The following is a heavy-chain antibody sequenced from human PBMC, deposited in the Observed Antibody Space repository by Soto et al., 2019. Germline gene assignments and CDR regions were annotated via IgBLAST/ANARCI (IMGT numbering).Heavy chain of an antibody. Sequence: QLQLEESGPGLVKPSETLSLTCTVSGGSISSSSYYWGWIRQSPGKGLEWIGSFYYSGSTYYSPSLKGRDTTSEDTSKKTISLRLSSVTATDTAVYYCARISVASRYMDVWGKGATVTVSS. V-gene: IGHV4-39*01. CDR1: GGSISSSSYY. CDR3: ARISVASRYMDV. J-gene: IGHJ6*03. CDR2: FYYSGST. D-gene: IGHD5-12*01.